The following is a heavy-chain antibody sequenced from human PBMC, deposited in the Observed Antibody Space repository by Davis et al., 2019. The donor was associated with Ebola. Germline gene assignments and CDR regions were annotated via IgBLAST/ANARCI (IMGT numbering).Heavy chain of an antibody. J-gene: IGHJ6*02. D-gene: IGHD5-18*01. Sequence: GGSLRLSCAASGFTFSSYEMNWVRQAPGKGLEWVSYISSSGSTIYYADSVKGRFTISRDNSKNTLYLQMNSLRAEDTAVYYCAREGLDTAMFYYYGMDVWGQGTTVTVSS. V-gene: IGHV3-48*03. CDR3: AREGLDTAMFYYYGMDV. CDR1: GFTFSSYE. CDR2: ISSSGSTI.